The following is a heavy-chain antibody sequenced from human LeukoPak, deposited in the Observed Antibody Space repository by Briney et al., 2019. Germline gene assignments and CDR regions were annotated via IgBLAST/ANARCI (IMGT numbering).Heavy chain of an antibody. CDR3: AREAAVTKVYYFDY. D-gene: IGHD5-18*01. CDR2: IYYSGST. Sequence: PSETLSLTCTVSGGSISSGGYYWSWIRQHPGKGLEWIGYIYYSGSTYYNPSLKSRVTISVDTSKNQFSLKLSSVTAANTAVYYCAREAAVTKVYYFDYWGQGTLVTVSS. CDR1: GGSISSGGYY. V-gene: IGHV4-31*03. J-gene: IGHJ4*02.